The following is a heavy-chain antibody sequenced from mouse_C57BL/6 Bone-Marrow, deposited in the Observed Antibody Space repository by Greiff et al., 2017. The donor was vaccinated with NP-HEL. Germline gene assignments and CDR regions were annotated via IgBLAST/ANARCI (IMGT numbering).Heavy chain of an antibody. V-gene: IGHV1-18*01. Sequence: VQLQQSGPELVKPGASVKISCKASGYTFTDYDMDWVKQSPGKSLEWIGDINPNNGGTIYNQKFKGKATLTVDKSSSTAYMELRSLTSEDTAVYYCGRGGLRLGYGGKGPLVTVSA. CDR1: GYTFTDYD. J-gene: IGHJ3*01. CDR3: GRGGLRLGY. CDR2: INPNNGGT. D-gene: IGHD2-2*01.